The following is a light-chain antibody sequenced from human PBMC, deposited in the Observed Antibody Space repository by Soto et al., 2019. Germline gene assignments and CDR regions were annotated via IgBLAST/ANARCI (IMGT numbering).Light chain of an antibody. V-gene: IGLV2-14*01. CDR1: SSDVGGYNY. CDR3: SSYTSSSFYL. Sequence: QSVLTQPASVSGSPGQSITISCTGTSSDVGGYNYVSWYQQHPGKAPKLMIYEVSNRPSGVSNRSSGSKSGNTASLTISGLQAEDEADYYCSSYTSSSFYLFGSGTKVTVL. CDR2: EVS. J-gene: IGLJ1*01.